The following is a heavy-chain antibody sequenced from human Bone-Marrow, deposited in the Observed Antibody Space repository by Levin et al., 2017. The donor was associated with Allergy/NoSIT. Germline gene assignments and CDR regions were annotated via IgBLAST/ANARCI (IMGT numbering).Heavy chain of an antibody. CDR2: ISHSGST. J-gene: IGHJ6*02. V-gene: IGHV4-38-2*02. CDR1: GYSISSGYY. D-gene: IGHD1-26*01. Sequence: SQTLSLTCAVSGYSISSGYYWGWIRQPPGKGLDWIATISHSGSTFYSPSLKSRVSISIDKSNNQFSLKLSSVTAADTAVYYCARDGSFNYYGMDVWGQGITVTVSS. CDR3: ARDGSFNYYGMDV.